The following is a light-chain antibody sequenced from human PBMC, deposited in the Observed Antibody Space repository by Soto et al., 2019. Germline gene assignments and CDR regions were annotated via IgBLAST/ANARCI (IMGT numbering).Light chain of an antibody. CDR2: WAS. CDR1: QSVLYSSNNKNY. V-gene: IGKV4-1*01. Sequence: DIVMTQSPDSLAVSLGERATINYKSSQSVLYSSNNKNYLAWYQQKPGQPPKLLIYWASTRESGVPDRFSGSGSGTDFSLTIGSLQAEDVAVYYCQQYYSTPFTFGPGTTVDIK. J-gene: IGKJ3*01. CDR3: QQYYSTPFT.